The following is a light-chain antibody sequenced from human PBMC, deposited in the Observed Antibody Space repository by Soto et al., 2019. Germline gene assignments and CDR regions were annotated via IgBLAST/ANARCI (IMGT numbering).Light chain of an antibody. V-gene: IGLV2-8*01. CDR2: EVS. Sequence: QSALTQPPSASGSPGQSVTISCTGTSRDVGGYNYVSWYQQHPGKAPKLMIYEVSKRPSGVPDRFSGSRSGNTASLTVSGLQAEDEADYYCSSYAGYNNYVFGAGTKVTVL. CDR1: SRDVGGYNY. CDR3: SSYAGYNNYV. J-gene: IGLJ1*01.